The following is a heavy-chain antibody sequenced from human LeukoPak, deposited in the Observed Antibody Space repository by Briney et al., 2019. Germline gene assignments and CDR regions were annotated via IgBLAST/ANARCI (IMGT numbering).Heavy chain of an antibody. CDR2: CYTRGGT. D-gene: IGHD3-3*01. V-gene: IGHV4-4*07. J-gene: IGHJ4*02. Sequence: SQTLSLTCPVSAGSLSSYYWSWIRQPAGKGLEWIGRCYTRGGTHNNPSLKSGVTMSVGTSKNQLPLKRSSGTAADTAVYYCARAEGYDFWSGHRDWGQGTLVTVSS. CDR3: ARAEGYDFWSGHRD. CDR1: AGSLSSYY.